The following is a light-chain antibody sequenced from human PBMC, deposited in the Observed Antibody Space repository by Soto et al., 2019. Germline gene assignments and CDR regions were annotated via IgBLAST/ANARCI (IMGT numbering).Light chain of an antibody. CDR2: LGS. J-gene: IGKJ1*01. CDR1: QSLLHSNGYNY. Sequence: DIVMTQSPLSLPVTPGEPASISCRSSQSLLHSNGYNYLHWFLQKPGQSPQLLIYLGSNRASGVPDRFTGSGSGTHFTLQITRVEAEDVGVYYCMQTLETPWTFGQGTKVEIK. V-gene: IGKV2-28*01. CDR3: MQTLETPWT.